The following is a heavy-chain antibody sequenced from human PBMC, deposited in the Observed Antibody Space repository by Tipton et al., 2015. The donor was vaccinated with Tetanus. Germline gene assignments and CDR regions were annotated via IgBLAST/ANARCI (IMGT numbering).Heavy chain of an antibody. D-gene: IGHD2-8*01. CDR3: TKDVGIVLFDY. Sequence: SLRLSCAASGFMFSSYTMSWVRQAPGKGLECVSAIGGSGGASYYADSVKGRFTISRDNSKNTMYLQMNSLRAEDTAVYYCTKDVGIVLFDYWGQGTLVTVSS. V-gene: IGHV3-23*01. J-gene: IGHJ4*02. CDR1: GFMFSSYT. CDR2: IGGSGGAS.